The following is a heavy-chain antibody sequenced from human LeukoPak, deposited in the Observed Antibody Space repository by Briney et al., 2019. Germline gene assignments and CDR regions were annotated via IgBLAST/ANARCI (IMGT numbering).Heavy chain of an antibody. Sequence: SETLSLTCTVSGGSLSTYYWSWIRQPLGRGLEWIACIYYTGSTNYNPSLKSRGTMSVDTSKNQFSLRLTSVTAADTAVYYCARGSITVVPAFDIWGQGTVVTVSS. CDR3: ARGSITVVPAFDI. V-gene: IGHV4-59*12. D-gene: IGHD4-23*01. CDR1: GGSLSTYY. CDR2: IYYTGST. J-gene: IGHJ3*02.